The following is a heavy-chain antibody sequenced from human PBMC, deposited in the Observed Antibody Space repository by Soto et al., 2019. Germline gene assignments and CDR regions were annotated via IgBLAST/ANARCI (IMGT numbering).Heavy chain of an antibody. D-gene: IGHD6-19*01. J-gene: IGHJ4*02. CDR3: ARGSYYSGWV. Sequence: QVQLQQSGPGLVQPSQTLSLTCAISGDSVSSTSTAWSWIRQSPSRGLEWLGRTYYRSNGYTDYAVSVKSRITISPDTSKNQFSLQLNSVTPEDTAVYYCARGSYYSGWVWGQGTLVTVSS. CDR1: GDSVSSTSTA. CDR2: TYYRSNGYT. V-gene: IGHV6-1*01.